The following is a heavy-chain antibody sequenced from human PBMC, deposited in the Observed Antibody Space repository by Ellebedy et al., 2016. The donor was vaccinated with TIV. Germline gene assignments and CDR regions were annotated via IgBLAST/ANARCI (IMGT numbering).Heavy chain of an antibody. D-gene: IGHD1-1*01. CDR3: VRGGYLQLERRIDY. V-gene: IGHV3-21*01. J-gene: IGHJ4*02. Sequence: GESLKISCAASGFTVSSVYVSWVRQAPGKGLEWVSSISSSSYYKYYADSVKGRFTISRDNARNSLYLQMNSLRAEDTAVYYCVRGGYLQLERRIDYWGQGTLVTVSS. CDR1: GFTVSSVY. CDR2: ISSSSYYK.